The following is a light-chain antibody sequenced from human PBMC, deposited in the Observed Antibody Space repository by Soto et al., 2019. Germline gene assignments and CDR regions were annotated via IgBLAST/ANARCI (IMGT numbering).Light chain of an antibody. Sequence: EIVLTQSPATLSLSPVERATLSFRASQSVRSYLAWYQQKPGQAPRLLIYGASSRATGIPDRFSGGGSGTDFTLTISSLEPEDFAVYYCQQRSNWPPNWTFGQGTKVDIK. CDR1: QSVRSY. CDR3: QQRSNWPPNWT. CDR2: GAS. J-gene: IGKJ1*01. V-gene: IGKV3-11*01.